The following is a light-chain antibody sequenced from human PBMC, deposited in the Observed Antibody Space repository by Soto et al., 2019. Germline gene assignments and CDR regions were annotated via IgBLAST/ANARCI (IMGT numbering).Light chain of an antibody. Sequence: SGQTRPASVSGSPGQSITISCTGTSSDVGANIFVSWYQQHPGKVPKLMIYTVSSRPSGVSQRFSGSKSGNTASLTISGLQAEDEADYYCSSFTTDSTYVFGTGTKVTVL. CDR2: TVS. V-gene: IGLV2-14*01. CDR3: SSFTTDSTYV. J-gene: IGLJ1*01. CDR1: SSDVGANIF.